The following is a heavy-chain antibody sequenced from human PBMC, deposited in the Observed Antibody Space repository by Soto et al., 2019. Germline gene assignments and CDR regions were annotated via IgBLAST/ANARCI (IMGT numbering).Heavy chain of an antibody. CDR2: IYYSGST. Sequence: QLQLQESGPGLVKPSETLSLTCTVSGGSISSRGYYWGWIRQPPGQGLEWIGTIYYSGSTYYNPSLKSRVTISVDTSKNQFSLKLSSVTAADTAAYYCATSNWFDPWGQGTLVTVSS. CDR1: GGSISSRGYY. J-gene: IGHJ5*02. V-gene: IGHV4-39*01. CDR3: ATSNWFDP.